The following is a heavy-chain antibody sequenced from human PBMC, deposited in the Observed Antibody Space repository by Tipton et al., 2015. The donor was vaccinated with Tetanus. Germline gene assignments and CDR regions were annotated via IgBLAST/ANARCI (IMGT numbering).Heavy chain of an antibody. Sequence: TLSLTCPVSGGSISSSSYFWGWIRQPPGKGLEWIGSIYYSGSTYYNPSLKSRVTISVDTSKNQFSLKLSSVTAADTAVYYCAHDSSGSLTGDAFDIWGQGTMVTVSS. V-gene: IGHV4-39*01. J-gene: IGHJ3*02. CDR2: IYYSGST. D-gene: IGHD3-22*01. CDR3: AHDSSGSLTGDAFDI. CDR1: GGSISSSSYF.